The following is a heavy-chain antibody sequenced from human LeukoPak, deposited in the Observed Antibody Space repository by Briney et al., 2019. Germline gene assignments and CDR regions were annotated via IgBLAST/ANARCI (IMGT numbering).Heavy chain of an antibody. Sequence: SETLSLTCAVYGGSFSGYYWSWIRQPPGKGLEWIGEINHSGSTNYNPSLKSRVTISVDTSKNQFSLKLSSVTAADTAVYYCARSYYDSSGYPYWGQGTLVTISS. CDR2: INHSGST. J-gene: IGHJ4*02. D-gene: IGHD3-22*01. CDR3: ARSYYDSSGYPY. V-gene: IGHV4-34*01. CDR1: GGSFSGYY.